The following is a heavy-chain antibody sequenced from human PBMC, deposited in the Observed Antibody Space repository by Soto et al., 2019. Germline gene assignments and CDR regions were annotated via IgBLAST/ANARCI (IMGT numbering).Heavy chain of an antibody. Sequence: PSETLSLTCTVSGGSTSPYYWSWIRQPPGKGLEWIGFIYYSGSTNYNPSLKSRVTISVDTSQNQFSLMLTSVTAADTAVYYCTKGAERTVQRFLDWVCGHWGQGTPVTVSS. CDR3: TKGAERTVQRFLDWVCGH. CDR2: IYYSGST. CDR1: GGSTSPYY. V-gene: IGHV4-59*01. J-gene: IGHJ4*02. D-gene: IGHD3-9*01.